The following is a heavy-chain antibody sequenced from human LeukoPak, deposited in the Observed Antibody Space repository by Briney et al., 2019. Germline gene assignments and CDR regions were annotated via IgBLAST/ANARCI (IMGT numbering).Heavy chain of an antibody. Sequence: GGSLRLSCAASGFTFSSYDMSWVRQAPGKGLEWVSFIRSDGGSTLYADSVKGRFTISRDNSKNTLYAEMTSLRAEDTAVYYCATLASGYRSPFDYWGQGTLVTVST. V-gene: IGHV3-23*01. CDR1: GFTFSSYD. CDR2: IRSDGGST. D-gene: IGHD6-13*01. J-gene: IGHJ4*02. CDR3: ATLASGYRSPFDY.